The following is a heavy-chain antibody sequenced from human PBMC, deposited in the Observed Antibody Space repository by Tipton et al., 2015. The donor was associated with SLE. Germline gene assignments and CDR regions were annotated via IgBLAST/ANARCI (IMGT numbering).Heavy chain of an antibody. D-gene: IGHD6-19*01. CDR1: SGSISSGSFY. CDR3: ASSYSSGWYNFDY. Sequence: LRLSCTVSSGSISSGSFYWGWIRQPPGKGLEWIGSIYYSGGTYYSGSTYYNPPLKSRVTVSLDTSKNQFSLKVSSVTAADTAVYYCASSYSSGWYNFDYWGHGTLVTVSS. CDR2: IYYSGGTYYSGST. J-gene: IGHJ4*01. V-gene: IGHV4-39*07.